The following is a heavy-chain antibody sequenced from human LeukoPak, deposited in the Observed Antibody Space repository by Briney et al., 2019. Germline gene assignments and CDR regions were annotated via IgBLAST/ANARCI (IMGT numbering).Heavy chain of an antibody. CDR1: GGTFSNYA. J-gene: IGHJ4*02. V-gene: IGHV1-69*06. CDR3: ARPGHSSGWYAY. D-gene: IGHD6-19*01. CDR2: IIPIFGTA. Sequence: GASVKVSCKASGGTFSNYAISWVRQAPGQGLEWMGGIIPIFGTANYAQKFQGRVTITADKSTSTAYMELSSLRSEDTAVYYCARPGHSSGWYAYWGQGTLVTVSS.